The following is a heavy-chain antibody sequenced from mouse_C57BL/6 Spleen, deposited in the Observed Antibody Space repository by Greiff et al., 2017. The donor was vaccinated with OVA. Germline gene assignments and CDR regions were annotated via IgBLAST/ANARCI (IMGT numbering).Heavy chain of an antibody. J-gene: IGHJ3*01. D-gene: IGHD2-2*01. CDR3: AAYGYDDGFGFAY. Sequence: QVQLQQPGAELVRPGSSVKLSCKASGYTFTSYWMHWVKQRPIQGLEWIGNIDPSDSETHYNQKFKDKATLTVDKSSSKAYMQLSSLTSEDSAVYYCAAYGYDDGFGFAYWGQGTLVTVSA. CDR1: GYTFTSYW. CDR2: IDPSDSET. V-gene: IGHV1-52*01.